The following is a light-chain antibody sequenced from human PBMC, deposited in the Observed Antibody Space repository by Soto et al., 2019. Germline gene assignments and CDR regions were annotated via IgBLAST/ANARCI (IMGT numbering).Light chain of an antibody. CDR1: QSVSNNY. CDR3: QQYGSSGT. V-gene: IGKV3-20*01. Sequence: EIVLTKSPGTLYLSPGERATLYCRASQSVSNNYLAWYQQKPGQAPRLLIYGASNRATGIPDRFSGSGSGTDFTLTISRLEPEDFAVYYCQQYGSSGTFGQGTKVDIK. CDR2: GAS. J-gene: IGKJ1*01.